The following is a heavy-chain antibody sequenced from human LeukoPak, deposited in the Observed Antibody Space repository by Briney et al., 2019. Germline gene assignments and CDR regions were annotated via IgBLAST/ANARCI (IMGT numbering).Heavy chain of an antibody. D-gene: IGHD4-17*01. CDR2: ISSNGGST. J-gene: IGHJ6*02. CDR3: ARVGDYDYYYYGMDV. Sequence: GGSLRLSCSASGFTFSSYAMHWVRQAPGKGLEYVSAISSNGGSTYYADSVKGRFTISRDNSKNTLYLQMNSLRAEDTAVYYCARVGDYDYYYYGMDVWGQGTTVTVSS. CDR1: GFTFSSYA. V-gene: IGHV3-64*04.